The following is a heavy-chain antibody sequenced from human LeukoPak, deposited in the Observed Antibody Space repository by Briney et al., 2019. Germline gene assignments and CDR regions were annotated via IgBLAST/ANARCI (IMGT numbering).Heavy chain of an antibody. J-gene: IGHJ4*02. V-gene: IGHV5-51*01. CDR2: IYPGDSDT. Sequence: GESLKISCEGSGYSFTNYWIGWVRQMPGRGLEWMGVIYPGDSDTRYSPSLQGQVTISADKSINTAYLHWSSLKASDTAMYYCARHESTYPLAYWGQGTLLTVSS. D-gene: IGHD3-16*01. CDR3: ARHESTYPLAY. CDR1: GYSFTNYW.